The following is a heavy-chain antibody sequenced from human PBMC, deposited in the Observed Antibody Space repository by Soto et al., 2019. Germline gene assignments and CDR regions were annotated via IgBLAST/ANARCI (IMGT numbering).Heavy chain of an antibody. J-gene: IGHJ5*02. V-gene: IGHV4-31*03. Sequence: SETLSLTCTVSGDSISSGGYYWSWIRQRPGEGLEWIGYIYYSGSTYYNPSLKSRATISVDTSENQFSLKLNSVTAADTAVYYCTRDPNPIFDTWGQGTPVTVSS. CDR2: IYYSGST. CDR3: TRDPNPIFDT. CDR1: GDSISSGGYY. D-gene: IGHD3-3*01.